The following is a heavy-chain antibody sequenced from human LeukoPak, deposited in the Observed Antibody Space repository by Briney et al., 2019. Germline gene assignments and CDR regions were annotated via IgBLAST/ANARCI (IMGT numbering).Heavy chain of an antibody. CDR2: ISYDGSNK. Sequence: QPGRSLRLSCAASGFTFSSYGMHWVRQAPGEGLEWVAVISYDGSNKYYADSVKGRFTISRDNSKNTLYLQMNSLRAEDTAVYYCTSGIAAAGTIVHGYWGQGTLVTVSS. J-gene: IGHJ4*02. V-gene: IGHV3-30*03. D-gene: IGHD6-13*01. CDR1: GFTFSSYG. CDR3: TSGIAAAGTIVHGY.